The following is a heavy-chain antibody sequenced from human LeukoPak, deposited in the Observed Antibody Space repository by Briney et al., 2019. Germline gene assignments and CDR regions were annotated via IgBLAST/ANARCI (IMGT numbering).Heavy chain of an antibody. Sequence: GGSLRLSCAASGFTFSSYAMSWVRQAPGKGLEWVSAISGSGGSTYYADSVKGRFTISRDNSKNTLYLQMNNLRAEDTAVYYCAKGQLNYYDSSGYSAYYYGMDVWGQGTTVTVSS. CDR2: ISGSGGST. J-gene: IGHJ6*02. CDR1: GFTFSSYA. D-gene: IGHD3-22*01. V-gene: IGHV3-23*01. CDR3: AKGQLNYYDSSGYSAYYYGMDV.